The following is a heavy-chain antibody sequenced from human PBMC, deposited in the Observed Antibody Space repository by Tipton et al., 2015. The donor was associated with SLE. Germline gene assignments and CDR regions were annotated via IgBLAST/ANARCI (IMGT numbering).Heavy chain of an antibody. CDR3: ARGRVDYIRGTYRPSSFDY. J-gene: IGHJ4*02. Sequence: LRLSCAVNGVSSSGYYWSWIRQSPGKPLEWIGDIHDSGDSNYNPSLKGRVSTSVDTSKNQISLKLNSVTAADTAVYFCARGRVDYIRGTYRPSSFDYWGQGTQVTVSS. CDR2: IHDSGDS. V-gene: IGHV4-34*01. CDR1: GVSSSGYY. D-gene: IGHD3-16*02.